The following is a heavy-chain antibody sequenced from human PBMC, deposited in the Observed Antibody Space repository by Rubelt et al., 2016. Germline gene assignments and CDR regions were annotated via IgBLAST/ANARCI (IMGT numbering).Heavy chain of an antibody. CDR3: ASQYYDFWSGKNGPNWFDP. Sequence: QVQLQQWGAGLLKPSETLSLTCAVYGGSFSGYYWSWIRQPPGKGLEWIGEINHSGSTNYNPSLKSRVTISLDTSKNQFSLKLSSVTAADTAVYYCASQYYDFWSGKNGPNWFDPWGQGTLVTVSS. D-gene: IGHD3-3*01. CDR2: INHSGST. V-gene: IGHV4-34*01. CDR1: GGSFSGYY. J-gene: IGHJ5*02.